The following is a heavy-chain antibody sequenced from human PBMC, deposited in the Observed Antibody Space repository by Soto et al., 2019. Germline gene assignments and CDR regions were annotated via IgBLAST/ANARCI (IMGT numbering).Heavy chain of an antibody. Sequence: SETLSLTCAVSSGSISSSNWWSWVRQPPGKGLEWIGEIYHSGSTNYNPSLKSRVTISVDKSKNQFSLKLSSVTAADTAVYYCARGRSSWYPLDYYYYYMDVWGKGTTVTVSS. CDR1: SGSISSSNW. D-gene: IGHD6-13*01. J-gene: IGHJ6*03. V-gene: IGHV4-4*02. CDR2: IYHSGST. CDR3: ARGRSSWYPLDYYYYYMDV.